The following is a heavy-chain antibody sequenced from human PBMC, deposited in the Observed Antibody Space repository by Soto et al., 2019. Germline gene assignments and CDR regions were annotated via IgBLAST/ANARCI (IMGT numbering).Heavy chain of an antibody. V-gene: IGHV1-69*06. Sequence: QVQLVQSGAEVKKPGSSVKVSCKTSGCLFSVFSFNWVRQAPGQGLEWMGGVRPITGSTDYAQTLQGRLTITADRSTSTIYMELSRLTSDDTANYYCATIRVRGGPLRFEDGGKGTLISVSS. CDR1: GCLFSVFS. D-gene: IGHD5-12*01. J-gene: IGHJ4*01. CDR2: VRPITGST. CDR3: ATIRVRGGPLRFED.